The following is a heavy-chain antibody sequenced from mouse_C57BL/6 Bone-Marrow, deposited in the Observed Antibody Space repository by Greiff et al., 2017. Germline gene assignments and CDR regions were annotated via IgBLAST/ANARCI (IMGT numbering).Heavy chain of an antibody. CDR2: IAPSDSYT. Sequence: QVQLQQPGAELVRPGTSVKLSCKASGYTFTRYWMHWVKQRPGQGLEWIGVIAPSDSYTNYNQKFKGKATLTVDPSSSTAYMQLSSLTSEDSAVYYCARSGVWGTGTTVTVSS. J-gene: IGHJ1*03. D-gene: IGHD3-1*01. CDR1: GYTFTRYW. CDR3: ARSGV. V-gene: IGHV1-59*01.